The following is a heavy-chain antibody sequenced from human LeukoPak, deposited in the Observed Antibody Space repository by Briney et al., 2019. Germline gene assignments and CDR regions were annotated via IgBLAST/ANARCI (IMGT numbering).Heavy chain of an antibody. D-gene: IGHD1-26*01. CDR3: AIQPIVGATFDY. J-gene: IGHJ4*02. CDR2: FDPEDGET. V-gene: IGHV1-24*01. Sequence: VASVKVSCKVSGYTLTELFMHWVRQAPGKGLEWMGGFDPEDGETIYAQKFQGRVTMTEDTSTDTAYMELRSLRSDDTAVYYCAIQPIVGATFDYWGQGTLVTVSS. CDR1: GYTLTELF.